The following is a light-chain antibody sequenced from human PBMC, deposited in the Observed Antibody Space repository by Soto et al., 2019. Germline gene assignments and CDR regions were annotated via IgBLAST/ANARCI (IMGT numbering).Light chain of an antibody. CDR3: QQFNSYSRTWT. V-gene: IGKV1-5*01. CDR2: DVS. Sequence: IQMTQSPSTLSASVGDRVTITCRASQNIERWLAWYQQKPGKAPKLLLYDVSSLESGVPSRFSGSGSATEFILTINGLQPDDFATYFCQQFNSYSRTWTFGQGTKVDIK. J-gene: IGKJ1*01. CDR1: QNIERW.